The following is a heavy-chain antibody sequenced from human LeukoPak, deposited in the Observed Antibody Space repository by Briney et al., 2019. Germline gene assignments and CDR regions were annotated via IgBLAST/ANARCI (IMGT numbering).Heavy chain of an antibody. Sequence: GGPLRLSCAASGFTFTRCAMSWVRQAPGKGLEWVSAISSSGGSTYYTDSVKGRFTISRDNSKNTLYLQMDSLRAEDTAIYYCAKGTEPSDYGAHLDYWGQGTLVTVSS. CDR3: AKGTEPSDYGAHLDY. D-gene: IGHD4-17*01. CDR2: ISSSGGST. CDR1: GFTFTRCA. V-gene: IGHV3-23*01. J-gene: IGHJ4*02.